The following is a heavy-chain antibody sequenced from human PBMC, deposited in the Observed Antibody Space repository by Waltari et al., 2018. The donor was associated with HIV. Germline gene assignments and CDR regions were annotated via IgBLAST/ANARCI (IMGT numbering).Heavy chain of an antibody. J-gene: IGHJ5*02. CDR1: GFTFSHYW. CDR3: VREVVVAATWWFDP. Sequence: EVQLVESGGGLVQPGGSLRLSCEASGFTFSHYWMHWVRQAPGKGLVWVSRISGDGSSTTYADSVKGRFTISRDNPKNTLYLQMNSLRVEDTAVYYCVREVVVAATWWFDPWGQGTLVTVSS. CDR2: ISGDGSST. D-gene: IGHD2-15*01. V-gene: IGHV3-74*01.